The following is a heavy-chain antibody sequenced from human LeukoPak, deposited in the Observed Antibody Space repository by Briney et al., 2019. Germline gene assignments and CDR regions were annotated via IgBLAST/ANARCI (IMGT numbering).Heavy chain of an antibody. D-gene: IGHD5-18*01. CDR1: GFTFSSYG. J-gene: IGHJ4*02. V-gene: IGHV3-7*01. Sequence: PGGSLRLSSAASGFTFSSYGMNWVRQTPGKGLEWVANIKKDGTEKNYVDSVKGRFTISRDNAKNSLYLQMNSLRAEDTAVYYCASLRKELWFGYYFDYWGQGTLVTVSS. CDR3: ASLRKELWFGYYFDY. CDR2: IKKDGTEK.